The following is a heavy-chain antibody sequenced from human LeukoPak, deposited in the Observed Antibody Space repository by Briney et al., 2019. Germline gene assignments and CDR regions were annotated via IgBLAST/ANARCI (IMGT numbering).Heavy chain of an antibody. J-gene: IGHJ3*02. D-gene: IGHD2-2*01. CDR1: GGSFSGYY. Sequence: PSETLSLTCAVYGGSFSGYYWSWIRQPPGKGLEWIGKINHSGSTNYNPSLKSRVTISVDTSKNQFSLKLSSVTAADTAVYYCVSLWPYQLSAFDIWGQGTMVTVSS. CDR3: VSLWPYQLSAFDI. CDR2: INHSGST. V-gene: IGHV4-34*01.